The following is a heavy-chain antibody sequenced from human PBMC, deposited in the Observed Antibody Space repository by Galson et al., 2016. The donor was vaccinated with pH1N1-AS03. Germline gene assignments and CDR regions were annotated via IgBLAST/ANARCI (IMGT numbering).Heavy chain of an antibody. CDR1: GFSLNDGGLG. CDR2: IYWHDDK. J-gene: IGHJ4*02. CDR3: AHRFYGSGASFFDF. Sequence: PALVKPTQTLTLTCTFSGFSLNDGGLGVGWIRQPPGKALEWLGMIYWHDDKRYNPSLQNRLTLTQGVSKSEVVLQMTNVDPEATATYYCAHRFYGSGASFFDFWGQGIVVVVS. D-gene: IGHD3-10*01. V-gene: IGHV2-5*01.